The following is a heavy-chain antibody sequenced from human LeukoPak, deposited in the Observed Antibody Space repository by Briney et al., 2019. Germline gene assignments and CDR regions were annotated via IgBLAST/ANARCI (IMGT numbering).Heavy chain of an antibody. J-gene: IGHJ4*02. CDR1: GGSISSYY. V-gene: IGHV4-59*01. D-gene: IGHD2-15*01. Sequence: SETLSLTCTVSGGSISSYYWSWLRQPPGKGLEWIGYTYYSGSTNYNPSLKSRVTISVDTSKNQFSLKLSSVTAADTAVYYCARDLASESGFDYWGQGTLVTVSS. CDR3: ARDLASESGFDY. CDR2: TYYSGST.